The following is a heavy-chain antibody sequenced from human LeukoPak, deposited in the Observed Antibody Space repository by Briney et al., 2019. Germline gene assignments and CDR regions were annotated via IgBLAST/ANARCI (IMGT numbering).Heavy chain of an antibody. J-gene: IGHJ4*02. V-gene: IGHV1-18*01. CDR3: ARDKPNGYGSGSYIFDY. Sequence: KLQGRVTMTTDTSTSTAYMELRSLRSGDTAVYYCARDKPNGYGSGSYIFDYWGQGTLVTVSS. D-gene: IGHD3-10*01.